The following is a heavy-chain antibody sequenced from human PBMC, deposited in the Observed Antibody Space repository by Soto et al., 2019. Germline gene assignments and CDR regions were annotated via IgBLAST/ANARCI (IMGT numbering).Heavy chain of an antibody. V-gene: IGHV3-23*01. J-gene: IGHJ4*02. CDR2: ITGSGGST. Sequence: EVQLLESGGGLVQPGGSLRLSCAASGFTFSNYAMNWVRQAPGKGLEWVSTITGSGGSTYYADSVRGRFTISRDNSKNTLSLEMNSLRVEDTAVYYCARGLYLADWGQGTLVTVSS. CDR1: GFTFSNYA. CDR3: ARGLYLAD. D-gene: IGHD2-2*02.